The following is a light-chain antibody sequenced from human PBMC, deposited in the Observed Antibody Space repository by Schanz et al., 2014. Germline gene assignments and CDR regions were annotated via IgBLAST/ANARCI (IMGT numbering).Light chain of an antibody. V-gene: IGLV2-14*01. CDR1: SSDVGGYNY. CDR3: NSYTSSSTWV. CDR2: DVS. Sequence: QSALTQPASVSGSPGQSITISCTGTSSDVGGYNYVSWYQQHPGKAPKLMIYDVSNRPSGVSNRFSGSKSGNTASLTISGLKAEDEADYYCNSYTSSSTWVFGGGTKLTVL. J-gene: IGLJ3*02.